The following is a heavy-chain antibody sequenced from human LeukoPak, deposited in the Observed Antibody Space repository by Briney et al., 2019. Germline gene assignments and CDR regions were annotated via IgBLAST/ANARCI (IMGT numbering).Heavy chain of an antibody. D-gene: IGHD2-21*02. J-gene: IGHJ3*02. CDR2: ISSSSSTI. CDR3: ARIRVVVTPIQAFDI. V-gene: IGHV3-48*01. Sequence: PGGSLRLSCAASGFTFSSYSMNWVRQAPGKGLEWVSYISSSSSTIYYADSVKGRFTISRDNSKNTLYLQMNSLRAEDTAVYYCARIRVVVTPIQAFDIWGQGTMVTVSS. CDR1: GFTFSSYS.